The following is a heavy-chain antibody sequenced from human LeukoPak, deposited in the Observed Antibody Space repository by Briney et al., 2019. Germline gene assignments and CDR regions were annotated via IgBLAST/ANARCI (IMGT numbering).Heavy chain of an antibody. CDR1: GFTFSSYE. J-gene: IGHJ4*02. V-gene: IGHV3-48*03. CDR2: ISSSGSTI. D-gene: IGHD6-19*01. CDR3: ARDIAVAGTGVDY. Sequence: GGSLRLSCAASGFTFSSYEMNWVRQAPGKGLEWVSYISSSGSTIYYADSVKGRFTFSRDNAKNSLYLQMNSLRAEDTAVYYCARDIAVAGTGVDYWGQGTLVTVSS.